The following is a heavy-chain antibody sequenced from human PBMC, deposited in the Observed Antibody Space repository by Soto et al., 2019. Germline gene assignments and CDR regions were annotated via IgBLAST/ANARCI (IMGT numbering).Heavy chain of an antibody. Sequence: ASVKVSCTDSGYTFTSYAMHWVRQAPGQRLEWMGWINAGNGNTKYSQKLQGRVTMTTDTSTSTAYMELRSLRSDDTAVYYCARDDSSGYYYKYWGQGTLVTVSS. V-gene: IGHV1-3*01. CDR1: GYTFTSYA. J-gene: IGHJ4*02. CDR2: INAGNGNT. CDR3: ARDDSSGYYYKY. D-gene: IGHD3-22*01.